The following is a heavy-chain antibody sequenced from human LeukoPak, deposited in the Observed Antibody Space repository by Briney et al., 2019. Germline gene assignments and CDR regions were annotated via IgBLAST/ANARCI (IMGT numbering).Heavy chain of an antibody. D-gene: IGHD2-15*01. CDR2: INPSGGST. CDR1: GYTFTRYA. J-gene: IGHJ5*02. Sequence: ASVKVSCKASGYTFTRYAMNWVRQAPGQGLEWMGIINPSGGSTSYAQKFQGRVTMTRDMSTSTVYMELSSLRSEDTAVYYCARDGLECSGGSCYPYNWFDPWGQGTLVTVSS. V-gene: IGHV1-46*01. CDR3: ARDGLECSGGSCYPYNWFDP.